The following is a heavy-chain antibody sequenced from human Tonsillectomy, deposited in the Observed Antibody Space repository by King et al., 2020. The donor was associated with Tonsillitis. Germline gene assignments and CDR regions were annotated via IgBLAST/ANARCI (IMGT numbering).Heavy chain of an antibody. CDR3: AKGKDIVVVPTAIREYYFDS. V-gene: IGHV3-23*04. D-gene: IGHD2-2*02. J-gene: IGHJ4*02. CDR2: IITRGGTA. CDR1: VFTFSSYA. Sequence: EVQLVESGGGLVQPGGSLRLSCAASVFTFSSYAMSWVRRAPGKGLEWVSTIITRGGTAYYADSMKGRFTISRDNSKSTLYLQLNSLRVDDTAIYYCAKGKDIVVVPTAIREYYFDSWGQGALVTVSS.